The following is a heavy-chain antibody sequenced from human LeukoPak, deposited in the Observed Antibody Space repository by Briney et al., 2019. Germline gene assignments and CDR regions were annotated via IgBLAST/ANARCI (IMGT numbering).Heavy chain of an antibody. V-gene: IGHV4-30-2*01. CDR1: GGSISSGGYY. CDR3: ARDLEAAGLFDY. J-gene: IGHJ4*02. Sequence: SETLSLTCTVSGGSISSGGYYWSWIRQPPGKGLEWIGYIYHSGSTYYNPSLKSRVAISVDRSKNQFSLKLSSVTAADTAVYYCARDLEAAGLFDYWGQGTLVTVSS. CDR2: IYHSGST. D-gene: IGHD6-13*01.